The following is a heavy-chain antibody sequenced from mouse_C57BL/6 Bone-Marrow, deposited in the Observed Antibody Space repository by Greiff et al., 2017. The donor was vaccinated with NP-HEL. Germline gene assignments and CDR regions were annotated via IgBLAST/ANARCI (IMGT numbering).Heavy chain of an antibody. V-gene: IGHV7-3*01. D-gene: IGHD1-1*01. CDR3: ARYISPITTVVATDWYFDV. CDR2: IRNKANGYTT. CDR1: GFTFTDYY. Sequence: EVQVVESGGGLVQPGGSLSLSCAASGFTFTDYYMSWVRQPPGKALEWLGFIRNKANGYTTEYSASVKGRFTISRDNSQSILYLQMNALRAEDSATYYCARYISPITTVVATDWYFDVWGTGTTVTVSS. J-gene: IGHJ1*03.